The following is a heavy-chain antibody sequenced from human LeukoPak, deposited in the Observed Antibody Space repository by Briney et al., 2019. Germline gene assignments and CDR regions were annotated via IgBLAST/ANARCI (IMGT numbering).Heavy chain of an antibody. CDR2: IKQDGSEK. V-gene: IGHV3-7*01. Sequence: GGSLRLSCAASGFTLSSYWMSWVRQAPGKGLEWVANIKQDGSEKYYVDSVKGRFTISRDNAKNSLYLQMNSLRAEDTAVYYCARVHSGWVDYWGQGTLVTVSS. D-gene: IGHD5-12*01. CDR3: ARVHSGWVDY. CDR1: GFTLSSYW. J-gene: IGHJ4*02.